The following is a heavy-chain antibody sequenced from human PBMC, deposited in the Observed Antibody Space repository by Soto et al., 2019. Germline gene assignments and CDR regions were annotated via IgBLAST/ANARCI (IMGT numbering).Heavy chain of an antibody. CDR2: SNYRSRGYN. CDR1: GDSFSINSAS. Sequence: SQTLSLTCAISGDSFSINSASWNWISPSPSRGLEFLARSNYRSRGYNDYAVSLKSRITFYPYTYKEQLSLQLKPVMPEDTAFYYCARTFSRSLSGSYPNGFDPWGQGTLVIVCS. V-gene: IGHV6-1*01. J-gene: IGHJ5*02. CDR3: ARTFSRSLSGSYPNGFDP. D-gene: IGHD3-16*01.